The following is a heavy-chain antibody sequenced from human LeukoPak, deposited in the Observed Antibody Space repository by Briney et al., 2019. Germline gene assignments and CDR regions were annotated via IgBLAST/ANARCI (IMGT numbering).Heavy chain of an antibody. CDR3: ARRGRYCSSTSCRGGYYYMDV. CDR2: INHSGST. CDR1: GGSFSGYY. D-gene: IGHD2-2*01. J-gene: IGHJ6*03. Sequence: SETLSLTCAVYGGSFSGYYWSWIRQPPGKGLEWIGEINHSGSTNYNPSLKSRVTISVDTSKNQFSLKLSSVTAADTAVYYCARRGRYCSSTSCRGGYYYMDVWGKGTTVTISS. V-gene: IGHV4-34*01.